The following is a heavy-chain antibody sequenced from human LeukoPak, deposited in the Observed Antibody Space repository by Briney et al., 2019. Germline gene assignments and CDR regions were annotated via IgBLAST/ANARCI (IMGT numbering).Heavy chain of an antibody. CDR3: AKDLGGDYAFDI. J-gene: IGHJ3*02. CDR1: GFTFTDYA. CDR2: ISRASENT. D-gene: IGHD4-17*01. Sequence: GGSLRLSCAASGFTFTDYAMSWVRQASGKGLEWISSISRASENTLHADSVKGRFTVSRDNSKNTLYLQMSSLSAADTAIYYCAKDLGGDYAFDIWGQGTMVTVSS. V-gene: IGHV3-23*01.